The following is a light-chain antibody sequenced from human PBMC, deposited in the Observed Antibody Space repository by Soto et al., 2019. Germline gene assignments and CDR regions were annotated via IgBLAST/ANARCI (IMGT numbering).Light chain of an antibody. J-gene: IGLJ1*01. CDR1: SSDVGGYNY. CDR2: DVN. Sequence: QSALPQPPSASGSPGQSVAISCTGTSSDVGGYNYVSWYQQHPVKAPTPMIYDVNKLPSGVPDRFSGSKSRNTASLTVSGLQGDDEADYYCSSHAGSNNPFVFRTGTKLTVL. CDR3: SSHAGSNNPFV. V-gene: IGLV2-8*01.